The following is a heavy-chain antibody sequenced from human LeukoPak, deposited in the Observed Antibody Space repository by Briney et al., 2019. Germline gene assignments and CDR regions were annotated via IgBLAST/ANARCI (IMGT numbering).Heavy chain of an antibody. V-gene: IGHV3-33*01. J-gene: IGHJ6*02. CDR2: IWYDGSNK. CDR3: ARDLDDYGSGSPYLHGMDV. Sequence: GGSLRLSCAASGFTFSFYGMHWVRQAPGMGLEWVAVIWYDGSNKYYADSVRGRFTISRDNSKNTLYLQMNSLRAEDTAVYYCARDLDDYGSGSPYLHGMDVWGQGTTVTVSS. D-gene: IGHD3-10*01. CDR1: GFTFSFYG.